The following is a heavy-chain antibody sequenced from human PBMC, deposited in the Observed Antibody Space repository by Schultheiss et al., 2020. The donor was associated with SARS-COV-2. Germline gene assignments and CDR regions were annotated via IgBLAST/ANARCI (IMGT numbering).Heavy chain of an antibody. CDR3: ARLPDTAMGGVDY. J-gene: IGHJ4*02. CDR1: GGSVSSGSYY. Sequence: SETLSLTCTVSGGSVSSGSYYWSWIRQPPGKGLEWIGRIYTSGSTNYNPSLKSRVTMSVDTSKNQFSLKLSSVTAADTAVYYCARLPDTAMGGVDYWGQGTLVTVSS. V-gene: IGHV4-61*02. CDR2: IYTSGST. D-gene: IGHD5-18*01.